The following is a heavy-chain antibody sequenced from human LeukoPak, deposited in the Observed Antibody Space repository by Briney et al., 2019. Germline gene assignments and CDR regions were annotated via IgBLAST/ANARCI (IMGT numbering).Heavy chain of an antibody. CDR3: ARGWWDLGEIPF. CDR2: INGGNGET. J-gene: IGHJ4*02. V-gene: IGHV1-3*01. Sequence: GASVKVSCKGSGYTFSAYVLHWVRQAPGQSLEWMGWINGGNGETRYSENFHGRVTITRDAAAKTSYMELSSLGPEDTAVDYCARGWWDLGEIPFWGQGTL. D-gene: IGHD1-26*01. CDR1: GYTFSAYV.